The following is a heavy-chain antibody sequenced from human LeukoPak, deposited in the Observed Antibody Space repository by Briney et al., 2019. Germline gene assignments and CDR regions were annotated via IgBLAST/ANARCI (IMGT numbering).Heavy chain of an antibody. V-gene: IGHV3-48*02. D-gene: IGHD3-9*01. J-gene: IGHJ6*02. Sequence: GGSLRLSCVDSGFTFSGFAMNWVRQAPGKGLEWLSYISTTGSTIYYADSVKGRFSISRDNAKNSLFLQMNSLRDEDTAVYYCARVRPNFDNFGTDVWGQGTTVTVSS. CDR2: ISTTGSTI. CDR3: ARVRPNFDNFGTDV. CDR1: GFTFSGFA.